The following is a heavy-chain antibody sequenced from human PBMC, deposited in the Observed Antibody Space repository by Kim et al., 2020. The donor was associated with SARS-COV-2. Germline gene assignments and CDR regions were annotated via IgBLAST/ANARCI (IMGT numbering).Heavy chain of an antibody. CDR1: GYSISSGYY. V-gene: IGHV4-38-2*02. J-gene: IGHJ5*02. Sequence: SETLSLTCTVSGYSISSGYYWGWIRQPPGKGLEWIGSIYHSGSTYYNPSLKSRVTISVDTSKNQFSLKLSSVTAADTAVYYCATGYCSSTSCYRNWFDPWGQRTLVTVSS. CDR3: ATGYCSSTSCYRNWFDP. D-gene: IGHD2-2*01. CDR2: IYHSGST.